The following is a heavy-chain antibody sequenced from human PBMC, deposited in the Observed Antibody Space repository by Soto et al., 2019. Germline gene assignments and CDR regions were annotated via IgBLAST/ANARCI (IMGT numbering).Heavy chain of an antibody. Sequence: ASVKVSCKASGYTFTSYGIGWVRQTPGQGLEWMGWISAYNGNTNYAQKLQGRVTMTTDTSTSTAYMELRSLRSDDTAVYYGAIDLEASSSGWYGWVYHLYCMEVWS. J-gene: IGHJ6*02. CDR1: GYTFTSYG. D-gene: IGHD6-19*01. CDR2: ISAYNGNT. V-gene: IGHV1-18*01. CDR3: AIDLEASSSGWYGWVYHLYCMEV.